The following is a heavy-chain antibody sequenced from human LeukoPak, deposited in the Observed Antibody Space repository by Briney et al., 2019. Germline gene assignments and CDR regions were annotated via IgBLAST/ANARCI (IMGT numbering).Heavy chain of an antibody. CDR1: GFTFSSYA. CDR2: ISGSGGST. CDR3: AKDSSGWADYYYYGMDV. D-gene: IGHD6-19*01. Sequence: GGSLRLSCAASGFTFSSYAMSWVRQAQGKGLEWVSAISGSGGSTYYADSVKGRFTISRDNSKNTLYLQMNSLRAEDTAVYYCAKDSSGWADYYYYGMDVWGQGTTVTVSS. J-gene: IGHJ6*02. V-gene: IGHV3-23*01.